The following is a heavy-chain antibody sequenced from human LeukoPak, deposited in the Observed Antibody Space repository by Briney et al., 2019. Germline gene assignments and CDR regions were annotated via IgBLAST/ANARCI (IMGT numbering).Heavy chain of an antibody. CDR1: GFTFSSYA. V-gene: IGHV3-23*01. CDR2: ISGSGGST. D-gene: IGHD3-22*01. J-gene: IGHJ4*02. CDR3: AKDLYYYDSSGPNDY. Sequence: GSLRLSCAASGFTFSSYAMSWVRQAPGKRLEWVSAISGSGGSTYYADSVKGRFTISRDNSKNTLYLQMNSLRAEDTAVYYCAKDLYYYDSSGPNDYWGQGTLVTVSS.